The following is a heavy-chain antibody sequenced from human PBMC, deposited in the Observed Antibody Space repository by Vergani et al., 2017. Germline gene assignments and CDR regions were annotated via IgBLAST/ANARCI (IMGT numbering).Heavy chain of an antibody. CDR3: ARDRILVRGAGGMAF. D-gene: IGHD3-10*01. J-gene: IGHJ6*02. CDR1: GGSISSSNW. Sequence: QVQLQESGPGLVKPPGTLSLTCAVSGGSISSSNWWSWVRPPPGKGLEWIGEIYHRGSTNYNPSLKSRVTISVDKSKNQFSLKLSSVTAAATAVYYCARDRILVRGAGGMAFWGQGTTVTVSS. CDR2: IYHRGST. V-gene: IGHV4-4*03.